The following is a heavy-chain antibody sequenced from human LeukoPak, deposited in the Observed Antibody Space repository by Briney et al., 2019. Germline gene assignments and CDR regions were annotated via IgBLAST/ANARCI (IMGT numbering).Heavy chain of an antibody. CDR3: ARDDDIVAMIDFDY. CDR2: INPNSGGT. Sequence: ASVKVSCKASGYTFTGYYMHWVRQAPGQGLEWMGWINPNSGGTNYAQKFQGRVTMTRDTSISTAYMELSRLRSDDTALYYCARDDDIVAMIDFDYSRQGTLVTVSS. J-gene: IGHJ4*02. CDR1: GYTFTGYY. V-gene: IGHV1-2*02. D-gene: IGHD5-12*01.